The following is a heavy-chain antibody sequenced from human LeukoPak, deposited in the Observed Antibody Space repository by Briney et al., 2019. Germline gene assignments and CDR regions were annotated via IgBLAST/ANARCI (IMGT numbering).Heavy chain of an antibody. J-gene: IGHJ3*02. D-gene: IGHD3-10*01. V-gene: IGHV3-21*01. CDR3: ARDSGTAGAFDI. CDR2: ISSSSSYI. Sequence: PGGSLRLSCAASGFTFSSYGMNWVRQAPGKGLEWVSSISSSSSYIYYADSVKGRFTISRDNAKNSLYLQMNSLRAEDTAVYYCARDSGTAGAFDIWGQGTMVTVSS. CDR1: GFTFSSYG.